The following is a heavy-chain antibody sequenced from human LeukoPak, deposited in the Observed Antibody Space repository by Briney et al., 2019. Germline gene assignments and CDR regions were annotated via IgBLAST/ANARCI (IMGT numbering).Heavy chain of an antibody. J-gene: IGHJ6*03. CDR3: AKGGIPYYDVWSGYYYYMDV. CDR1: GYTFTSYD. CDR2: MNPNSGNT. Sequence: ASVTLSCKASGYTFTSYDINWVRQAPGQGLEWMGWMNPNSGNTGYAQKFEGRVTMTRNTSISTAYMELSSLRSEDTAVYYCAKGGIPYYDVWSGYYYYMDVCGKGTTVTVSS. D-gene: IGHD3-3*01. V-gene: IGHV1-8*01.